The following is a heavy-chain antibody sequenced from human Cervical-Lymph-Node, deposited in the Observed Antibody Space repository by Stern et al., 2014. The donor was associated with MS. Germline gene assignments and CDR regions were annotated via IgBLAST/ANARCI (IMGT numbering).Heavy chain of an antibody. Sequence: QVQLVQSGADVKKPGASVKVSCKASGYTFTNYYIHWVRQAPGQGLEWMGRTNPNTGGTSYAPKFQGRVTMSRDTSISTAYMELKSLRSDDTAVYYCARESQRGYFYGLDVWGQGTTVTVSS. CDR3: ARESQRGYFYGLDV. CDR2: TNPNTGGT. CDR1: GYTFTNYY. J-gene: IGHJ6*02. D-gene: IGHD5-24*01. V-gene: IGHV1-2*06.